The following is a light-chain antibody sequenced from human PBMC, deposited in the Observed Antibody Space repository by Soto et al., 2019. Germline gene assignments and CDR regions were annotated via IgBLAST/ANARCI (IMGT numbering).Light chain of an antibody. CDR2: GAS. J-gene: IGKJ2*01. CDR1: QSVSSSY. Sequence: EIVLTQSPGTLSLSPGERATLSCRASQSVSSSYLAWYQQKPGQAPRLLIYGASSRPTGIPDRFSGSGSGTDFTLTISRLEPEDFAVYYCQQYGSSPVTFGQGTKREIK. CDR3: QQYGSSPVT. V-gene: IGKV3-20*01.